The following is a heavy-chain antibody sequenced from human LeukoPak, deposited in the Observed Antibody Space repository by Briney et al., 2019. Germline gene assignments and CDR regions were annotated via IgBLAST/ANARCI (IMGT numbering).Heavy chain of an antibody. D-gene: IGHD6-19*01. CDR1: GGSISSSNW. Sequence: SETLSLTCAVSGGSISSSNWWSWVRQPPGKGLEWIGEIYHSGSTNYNPSLKSRVTISVDKSKNQFTLKLSSVTAADTAVYYCASNRIAVAGTLPFDYWGQGTLVTVSS. CDR3: ASNRIAVAGTLPFDY. J-gene: IGHJ4*02. CDR2: IYHSGST. V-gene: IGHV4-4*02.